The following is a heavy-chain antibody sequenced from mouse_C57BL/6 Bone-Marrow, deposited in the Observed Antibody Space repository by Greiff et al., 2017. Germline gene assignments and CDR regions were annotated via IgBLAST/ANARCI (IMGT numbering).Heavy chain of an antibody. Sequence: DVKLVESGGGLVQPGGSMKLSCVASGFTFSNYWMNWVRQSPEKGLEWVAQIRLKSDNSATHYAVSVKGRFTISIDDSKSNVYLQMNSLRAEDTGIDYCTKIYYGSSYGYFDVWGTGTTVTVSS. V-gene: IGHV6-3*01. CDR1: GFTFSNYW. J-gene: IGHJ1*03. CDR3: TKIYYGSSYGYFDV. D-gene: IGHD1-1*01. CDR2: IRLKSDNSAT.